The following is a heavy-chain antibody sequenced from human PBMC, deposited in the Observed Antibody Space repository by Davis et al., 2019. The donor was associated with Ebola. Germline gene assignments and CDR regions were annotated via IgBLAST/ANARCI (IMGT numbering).Heavy chain of an antibody. V-gene: IGHV4-59*01. CDR3: ARMGGEDY. J-gene: IGHJ4*02. CDR2: IYYSGST. CDR1: GGSISSYY. D-gene: IGHD1-26*01. Sequence: MPGGSLRLSCTVSGGSISSYYWSWIRQPPGKGLEWIGYIYYSGSTNYNPSLKSRVTISVDTSKNQFSLKLSSVTAADTAVYYCARMGGEDYWGQGTLVTVSS.